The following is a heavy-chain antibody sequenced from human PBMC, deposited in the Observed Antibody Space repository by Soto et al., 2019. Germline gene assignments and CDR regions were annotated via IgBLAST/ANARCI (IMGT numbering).Heavy chain of an antibody. CDR2: ISGSGGST. V-gene: IGHV3-23*01. J-gene: IGHJ6*02. D-gene: IGHD3-3*01. CDR3: AKEGNYDFWSGYSMYYYYGMDV. Sequence: EVQLLESGGGLVQPGGSLRLSCAASGFTFSSYAMSWVRQAPGKGLEWVSAISGSGGSTYYADSVKGRFTISRDNSKNTLYLQMNSLRAEDTAVYYCAKEGNYDFWSGYSMYYYYGMDVWGQGTTVTVSS. CDR1: GFTFSSYA.